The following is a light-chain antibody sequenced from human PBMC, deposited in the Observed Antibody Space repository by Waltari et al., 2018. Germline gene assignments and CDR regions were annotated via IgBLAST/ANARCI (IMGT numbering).Light chain of an antibody. J-gene: IGKJ1*01. CDR1: QSVSRS. CDR2: GAS. Sequence: SCRASQSVSRSLSWYQQKSGQAPRLRSYGASSRDTGVPDRFSGSGSGTDFSLTLGRLEPEDFAVYYCQHYARLPVTFGQGTKVEIK. CDR3: QHYARLPVT. V-gene: IGKV3-20*01.